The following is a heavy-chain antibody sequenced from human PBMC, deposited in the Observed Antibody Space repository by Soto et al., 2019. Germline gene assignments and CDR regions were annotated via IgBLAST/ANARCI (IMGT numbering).Heavy chain of an antibody. Sequence: QVQLQESGPGLVKPSETLFVTCTVSGGSTDSLYWSWVRQPPGKGLEWIGYVSYSGSTTYNPSLKSRVIVSIATSKNQSSLKLTSVTAADTAVYYCARQGYYDLLSGYYLFDYWGQGILVTVSS. J-gene: IGHJ4*02. V-gene: IGHV4-59*08. D-gene: IGHD3-3*01. CDR3: ARQGYYDLLSGYYLFDY. CDR1: GGSTDSLY. CDR2: VSYSGST.